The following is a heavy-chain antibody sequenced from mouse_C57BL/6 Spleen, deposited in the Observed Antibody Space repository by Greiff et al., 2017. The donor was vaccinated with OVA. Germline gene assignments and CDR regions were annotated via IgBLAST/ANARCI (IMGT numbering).Heavy chain of an antibody. CDR2: INPNNGGT. CDR3: ARNYYYGSSYRSYWYFDV. CDR1: GYTFTDYN. J-gene: IGHJ1*03. Sequence: VQLQQSGPELVKPGASVKIPCKASGYTFTDYNMDWVKQSHGKSLEWIGDINPNNGGTIYNQKFKGKATLTVDKSSSTAYMELRSLTSEDTAVYYCARNYYYGSSYRSYWYFDVWGTGTTVTVSS. V-gene: IGHV1-18*01. D-gene: IGHD1-1*01.